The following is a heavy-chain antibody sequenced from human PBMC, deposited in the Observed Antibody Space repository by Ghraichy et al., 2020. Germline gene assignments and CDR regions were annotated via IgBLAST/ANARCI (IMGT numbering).Heavy chain of an antibody. CDR3: ARHPYGDLDWYFDL. CDR2: IYYSGST. J-gene: IGHJ2*01. V-gene: IGHV4-39*01. D-gene: IGHD4-17*01. Sequence: SETLPLTCTVSGGSISSSSYYWGWIRQPPGKGLEWIGSIYYSGSTYYNPSLKSRVTISVDTSKNQFSLKLSSVTAADTAVYYCARHPYGDLDWYFDLWGRGTLVTVSS. CDR1: GGSISSSSYY.